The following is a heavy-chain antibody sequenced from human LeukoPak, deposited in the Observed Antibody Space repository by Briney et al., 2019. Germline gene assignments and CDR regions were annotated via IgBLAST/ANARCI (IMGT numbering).Heavy chain of an antibody. CDR1: GFTFSSYA. V-gene: IGHV3-30*04. J-gene: IGHJ4*02. CDR3: ARGYCTSSSCYNDY. Sequence: GGSLRLSCAASGFTFSSYAITWVRQAPGKGLEWVATMSFDVNNKYYADSVRGRFTISRDNSKNTLYLQMNSLRAEDTAVYSCARGYCTSSSCYNDYWGQGTLVTVSS. D-gene: IGHD2-2*02. CDR2: MSFDVNNK.